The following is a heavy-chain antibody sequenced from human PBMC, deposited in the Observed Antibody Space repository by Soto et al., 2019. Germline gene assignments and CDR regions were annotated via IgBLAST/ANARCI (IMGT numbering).Heavy chain of an antibody. CDR3: ARESEDLTSNFDY. V-gene: IGHV3-21*06. J-gene: IGHJ4*02. Sequence: GGSLRLSCAASGFTFTRYSMSWVRQAPGKGLEWVSSISSTTNYIYYGDSMKGRFTISRDNAKNSLYLEMNSLRAEDTAVYYCARESEDLTSNFDYWGQGTLVTVSS. CDR1: GFTFTRYS. CDR2: ISSTTNYI.